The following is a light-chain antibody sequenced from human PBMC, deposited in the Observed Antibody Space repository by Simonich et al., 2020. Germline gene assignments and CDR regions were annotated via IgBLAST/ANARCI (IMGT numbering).Light chain of an antibody. Sequence: DIVMTQSPDSLAVSLGERATINCKSSQSVLYSSNNKNYLAGYQQKPGQPPKLLIYVASTRESGVPDRFSGSGSGTDFTLTISSRQAEDLAVYYCQQYYSTPYTFGQGTKLEIK. CDR1: QSVLYSSNNKNY. J-gene: IGKJ2*01. V-gene: IGKV4-1*01. CDR2: VAS. CDR3: QQYYSTPYT.